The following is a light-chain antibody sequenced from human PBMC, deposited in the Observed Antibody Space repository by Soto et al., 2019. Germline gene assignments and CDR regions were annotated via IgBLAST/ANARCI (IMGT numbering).Light chain of an antibody. V-gene: IGKV1-5*03. CDR2: KAS. J-gene: IGKJ1*01. CDR1: QSISSW. CDR3: QPYNSYWT. Sequence: TTQSTSTLCASVDIKVTINCRASQSISSWLAWYQQKPGKAPKLLIYKASSLESGVPSRFSGSGSGTEFTLTISSLQPDDFATYYCQPYNSYWTFGQGTKVDIK.